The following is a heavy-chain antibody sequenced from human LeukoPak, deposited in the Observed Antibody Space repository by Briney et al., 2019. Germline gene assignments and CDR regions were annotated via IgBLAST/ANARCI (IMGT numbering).Heavy chain of an antibody. CDR1: GFNFITYG. V-gene: IGHV3-30*02. CDR3: ATGSGYYYDH. J-gene: IGHJ4*02. D-gene: IGHD3-22*01. Sequence: GGSLRLSCAASGFNFITYGMHWVRQAPGKGLEWVAAAQGDGTEQYYADSVRGRFTISKDISKNTLFVQMNSLGPDDTVVYYCATGSGYYYDHWGQGTLVTVSS. CDR2: AQGDGTEQ.